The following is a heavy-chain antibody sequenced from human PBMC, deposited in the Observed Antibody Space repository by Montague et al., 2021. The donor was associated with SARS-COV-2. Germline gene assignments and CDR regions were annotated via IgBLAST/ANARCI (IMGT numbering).Heavy chain of an antibody. CDR1: GGSFSVYY. CDR3: VVVVPAMRPRSDY. V-gene: IGHV4-34*01. J-gene: IGHJ4*02. Sequence: SETLSLTCAVYGGSFSVYYCSWIRQPPGKGLEWIGEINHSGSTNYNSSLKSRVTISSDTSENKFSLKLNSVTAADTAVYLCVVVVPAMRPRSDYWGQGTLVTVSS. D-gene: IGHD2-21*02. CDR2: INHSGST.